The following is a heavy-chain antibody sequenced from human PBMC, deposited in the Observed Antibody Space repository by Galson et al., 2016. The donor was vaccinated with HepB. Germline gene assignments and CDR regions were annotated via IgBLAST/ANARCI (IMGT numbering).Heavy chain of an antibody. J-gene: IGHJ6*02. CDR3: AKHYHPV. CDR2: IKGDGSEK. D-gene: IGHD3-10*01. Sequence: SLRLSCAVSGFTLSDYWMSWIRQAPGKGLEWLANIKGDGSEKYYLDSVRGRFTISRDNAKNSLFLQMTSLRAEDTAVFYCAKHYHPVWGQGTTVTVSS. V-gene: IGHV3-7*01. CDR1: GFTLSDYW.